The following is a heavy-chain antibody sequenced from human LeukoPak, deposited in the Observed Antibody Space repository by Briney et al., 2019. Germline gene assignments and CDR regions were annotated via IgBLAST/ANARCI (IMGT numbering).Heavy chain of an antibody. CDR2: IYPGDSDT. Sequence: GESLKISCKGSGYSFTSYWIGWVRQMPGKGLEWMGIIYPGDSDTRYSPSFQGQVTISADKSISTAYLQWSSLKASDTAMYYCARKALHRNPRDGYNFGTNWFDPWGQGTLVTVSS. D-gene: IGHD5-24*01. CDR1: GYSFTSYW. CDR3: ARKALHRNPRDGYNFGTNWFDP. V-gene: IGHV5-51*01. J-gene: IGHJ5*02.